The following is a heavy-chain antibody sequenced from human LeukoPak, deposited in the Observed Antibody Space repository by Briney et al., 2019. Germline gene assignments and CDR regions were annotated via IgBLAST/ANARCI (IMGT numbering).Heavy chain of an antibody. CDR2: IYNSGST. CDR3: AAESERWLLRS. CDR1: GGSISSGGYY. V-gene: IGHV4-61*08. D-gene: IGHD6-19*01. Sequence: SETLSLTCTVSGGSISSGGYYWSWIRQPPGKGPEWIGYIYNSGSTNYNPSLKSRVTISIDTSKNQFSLKLNSVTAADTAVYYCAAESERWLLRSWGQGTLVTVSS. J-gene: IGHJ4*02.